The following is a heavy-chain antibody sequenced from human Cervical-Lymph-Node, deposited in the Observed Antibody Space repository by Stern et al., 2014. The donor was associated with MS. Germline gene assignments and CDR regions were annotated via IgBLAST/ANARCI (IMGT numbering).Heavy chain of an antibody. Sequence: QLVESGPEVKKPGTSVKVSCKASGITFSTSTMHWVRQARGQRPEWIGWIVVGSGTTNYAQKFRERVTITRDMSTSTAHMELSSLKSEDTAVYYCAAPGSGKTDHYYYGMDVWGQGTTVIVSS. CDR1: GITFSTST. D-gene: IGHD3-10*01. J-gene: IGHJ6*02. CDR2: IVVGSGTT. V-gene: IGHV1-58*02. CDR3: AAPGSGKTDHYYYGMDV.